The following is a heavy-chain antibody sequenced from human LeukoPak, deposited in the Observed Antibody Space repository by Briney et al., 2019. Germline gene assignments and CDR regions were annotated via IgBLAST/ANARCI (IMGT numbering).Heavy chain of an antibody. V-gene: IGHV4-59*01. CDR2: IFYSEST. CDR3: ARAKKGVAGFLDY. J-gene: IGHJ4*02. D-gene: IGHD6-19*01. Sequence: SETLSLTCTVSDDSISNDYWSWIRQPPGQGLEGFGYIFYSESTNYNPSLKCRLISSLDTSKKQLSLKLSSVTAADRAVYYCARAKKGVAGFLDYWGQGTLVTVSA. CDR1: DDSISNDY.